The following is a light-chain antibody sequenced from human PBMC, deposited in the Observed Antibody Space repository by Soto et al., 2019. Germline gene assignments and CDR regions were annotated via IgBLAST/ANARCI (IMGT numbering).Light chain of an antibody. CDR1: SSDVGGYNY. CDR2: DVS. CDR3: SSYTSSITRV. Sequence: QSALTQPASVSGSPGQSIAISCTGTSSDVGGYNYVSWYQLHPDKAPKLIIYDVSNRPSGVSNRFSGSKSGNTASLTISGLQPEDEADYSCSSYTSSITRVFGTGTKVTVL. J-gene: IGLJ1*01. V-gene: IGLV2-14*01.